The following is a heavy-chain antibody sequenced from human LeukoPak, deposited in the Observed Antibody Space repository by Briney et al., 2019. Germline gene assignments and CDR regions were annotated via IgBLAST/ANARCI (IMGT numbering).Heavy chain of an antibody. D-gene: IGHD1-26*01. CDR2: IIPIFGTA. Sequence: SVKVSCKASGGTFSSYAISWVRQAPGQGLEWMGGIIPIFGTANYAQKFQGRVTITADESTSTAYMELSSLGSEDTAVYYCARDSPGYSGSYPEAFDIWGQGTMVTVSS. CDR3: ARDSPGYSGSYPEAFDI. CDR1: GGTFSSYA. V-gene: IGHV1-69*13. J-gene: IGHJ3*02.